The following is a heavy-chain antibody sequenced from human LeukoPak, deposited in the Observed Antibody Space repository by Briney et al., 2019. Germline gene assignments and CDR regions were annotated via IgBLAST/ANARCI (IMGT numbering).Heavy chain of an antibody. V-gene: IGHV1-8*03. J-gene: IGHJ6*02. CDR1: GYTFTSYD. Sequence: ASVKVSCKAPGYTFTSYDINWVRQATGQGLEWMGWMNPNSGNTGYAQKFQGRVTITRNTSISTAYMELSSLRSEDTAVYYCARDLDYYGSGVYYYGMDVWGQGTTVTVSS. D-gene: IGHD3-10*01. CDR3: ARDLDYYGSGVYYYGMDV. CDR2: MNPNSGNT.